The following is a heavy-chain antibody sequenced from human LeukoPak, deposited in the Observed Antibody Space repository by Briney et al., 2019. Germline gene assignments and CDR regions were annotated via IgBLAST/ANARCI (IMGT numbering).Heavy chain of an antibody. Sequence: PSETLSLTCTVSGASINTYYWSWIRQPPGKGLEWIGYIYYSGTTSYNPSLKTRVTISIDPSKNQFSLKLSSVTAADTAVYYCARVLRPMASQYYFDYWGQGTLVTVSS. CDR3: ARVLRPMASQYYFDY. D-gene: IGHD3-10*01. CDR1: GASINTYY. J-gene: IGHJ4*02. CDR2: IYYSGTT. V-gene: IGHV4-59*01.